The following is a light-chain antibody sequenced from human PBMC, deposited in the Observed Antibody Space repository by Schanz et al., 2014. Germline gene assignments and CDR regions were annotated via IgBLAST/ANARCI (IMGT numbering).Light chain of an antibody. J-gene: IGKJ4*01. CDR1: ETVNGRF. V-gene: IGKV3-20*01. Sequence: EIVLTQSPGTLSLSPGETATLSCRASETVNGRFLAWYQQKPGQAPRLLIYNASRRATGIPDRFSGSGSGTDFILTISRLEPEDFATYYCQQYNSYSPLTFGGGTKVEIK. CDR3: QQYNSYSPLT. CDR2: NAS.